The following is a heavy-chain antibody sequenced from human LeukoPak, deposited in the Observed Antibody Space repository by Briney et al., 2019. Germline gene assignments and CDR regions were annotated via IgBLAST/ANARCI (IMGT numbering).Heavy chain of an antibody. J-gene: IGHJ6*03. CDR3: ARDTANYYYYMDV. CDR2: IIPIFGTA. D-gene: IGHD5-18*01. CDR1: GGTFSSYA. V-gene: IGHV1-69*13. Sequence: ASVKVSCKASGGTFSSYAISWVRQAPGQGHEWMGGIIPIFGTANYAQKFQGRVTITADESTSTAYMELSSLRSEDTAVYYCARDTANYYYYMDVWGKGTTVTVSS.